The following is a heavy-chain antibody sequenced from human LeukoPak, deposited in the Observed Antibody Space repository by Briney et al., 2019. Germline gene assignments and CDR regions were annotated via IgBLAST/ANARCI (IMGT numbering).Heavy chain of an antibody. J-gene: IGHJ5*02. CDR1: GGSFSGYY. Sequence: SETLSLTRAVYGGSFSGYYWSWIRQPPGKGLEWIGEINHSGSTNYNPSLKSRVTISVDTSKNQFSLKLSSVTAADTAVYYCARGSTIAALYAWGQGTLVTVSS. CDR2: INHSGST. D-gene: IGHD6-6*01. V-gene: IGHV4-34*01. CDR3: ARGSTIAALYA.